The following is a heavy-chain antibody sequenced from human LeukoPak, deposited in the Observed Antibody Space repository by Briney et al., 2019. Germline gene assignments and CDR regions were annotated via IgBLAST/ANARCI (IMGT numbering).Heavy chain of an antibody. CDR2: ISYDGSNK. CDR3: ARDNEGGSYYCLRSSYYYGMDV. V-gene: IGHV3-30*04. Sequence: GGSLRLSCAASGFTFSSYAMHWVRQAPGKGLEWVGVISYDGSNKYYADSVKGRFTISRDNSKNTLYLQMNSLRAEDRAVYYCARDNEGGSYYCLRSSYYYGMDVWGQGTTVTVSS. D-gene: IGHD1-26*01. J-gene: IGHJ6*02. CDR1: GFTFSSYA.